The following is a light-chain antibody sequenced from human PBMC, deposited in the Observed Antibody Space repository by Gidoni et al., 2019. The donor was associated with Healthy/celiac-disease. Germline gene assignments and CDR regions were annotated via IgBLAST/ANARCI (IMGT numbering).Light chain of an antibody. Sequence: DIQMTQSPSTLSASVGDRVTITCRASQSISSWLAWYQQKPGKAPKLLIYKASSLESGVPSRFSGSGSGTEFTLTISSLQPDDFATYYCQQYNSYRFTFGPGTKVEIK. CDR1: QSISSW. CDR2: KAS. V-gene: IGKV1-5*03. J-gene: IGKJ3*01. CDR3: QQYNSYRFT.